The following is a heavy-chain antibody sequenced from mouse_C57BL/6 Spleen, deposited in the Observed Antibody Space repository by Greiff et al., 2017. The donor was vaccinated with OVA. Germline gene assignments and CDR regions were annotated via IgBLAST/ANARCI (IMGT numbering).Heavy chain of an antibody. J-gene: IGHJ4*01. CDR2: IYPGGGYT. CDR1: GYTFTNYW. Sequence: VQLQQSGAELVRPGTSVKMSCKASGYTFTNYWIGWAKQRPGHGLEWIGDIYPGGGYTNYNEKFKGKATLTADKSSSTAYMQFSSLTSEDSAIYYCARRGEDYAMDYWGQGTSVTVSS. V-gene: IGHV1-63*01. CDR3: ARRGEDYAMDY.